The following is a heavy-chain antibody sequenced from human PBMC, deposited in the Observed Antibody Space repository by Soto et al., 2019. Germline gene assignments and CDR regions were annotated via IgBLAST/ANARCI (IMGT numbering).Heavy chain of an antibody. CDR3: AHRPTSTDDFYFDY. D-gene: IGHD2-21*02. J-gene: IGHJ4*01. V-gene: IGHV2-5*01. CDR2: FYWNDDK. CDR1: GFSLTTSGVA. Sequence: QITLTESGPTLVTPTQTLTLTCSFSGFSLTTSGVAVGWFRQPPGKAPEWLALFYWNDDKRYSPSLRSRLTVTGDSSKNQVVLTLANVDPVDSGTYYCAHRPTSTDDFYFDYXXXXTLVTVXS.